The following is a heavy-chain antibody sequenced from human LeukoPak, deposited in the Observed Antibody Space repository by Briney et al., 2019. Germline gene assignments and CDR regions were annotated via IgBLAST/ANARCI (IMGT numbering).Heavy chain of an antibody. CDR2: IYPGDSDT. Sequence: GESLKISCKASGYRFTTYWIGWVRQMPGKGLEWMRIIYPGDSDTRYSPSFGGQVTISADKSITTAYLQWSSLKASDTAMYYCARQITDQSSGYDSIDYWGQGTLVTVSS. D-gene: IGHD5-12*01. CDR1: GYRFTTYW. V-gene: IGHV5-51*01. CDR3: ARQITDQSSGYDSIDY. J-gene: IGHJ4*02.